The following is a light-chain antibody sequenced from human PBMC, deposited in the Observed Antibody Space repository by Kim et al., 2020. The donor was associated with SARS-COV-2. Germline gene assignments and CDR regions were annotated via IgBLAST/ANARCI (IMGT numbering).Light chain of an antibody. CDR3: GTWDSSLSAGV. CDR1: SSNIGKNY. V-gene: IGLV1-51*01. CDR2: DNN. J-gene: IGLJ2*01. Sequence: KVTRSCLGNSSNIGKNYVSWYQKLPGTAPKLLIYDNNKRPSGIPDRFSGSKSGTSATLGITGLQTGDEADYYCGTWDSSLSAGVFGGGTQLTVL.